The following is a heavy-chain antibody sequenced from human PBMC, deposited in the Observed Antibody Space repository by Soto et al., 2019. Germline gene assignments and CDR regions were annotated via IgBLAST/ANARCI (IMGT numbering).Heavy chain of an antibody. CDR2: IYYSGST. Sequence: SETLSLTCTVSGGSISSYYWSWIRQPPGKGLEWIGYIYYSGSTNYNPSLKSRVTISVDTSKNQFSLKLSSVTAADTAVYYCARGLVGTTVTTSWWFDPWGQGTLVTVSS. CDR1: GGSISSYY. D-gene: IGHD4-4*01. V-gene: IGHV4-59*01. CDR3: ARGLVGTTVTTSWWFDP. J-gene: IGHJ5*02.